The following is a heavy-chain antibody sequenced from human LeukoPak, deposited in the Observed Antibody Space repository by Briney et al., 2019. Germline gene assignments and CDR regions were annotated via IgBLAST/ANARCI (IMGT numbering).Heavy chain of an antibody. V-gene: IGHV3-23*01. CDR3: AKDRLLVAYFDY. D-gene: IGHD2-8*02. CDR2: ISFSGDPT. Sequence: GGSLRLSCAASGFTFSSYGMSWVRQAPGKGLEWVSGISFSGDPTYYADSVRGRFTISRDNSKSHPYLQMNSLRAEDTAVYYCAKDRLLVAYFDYWGQGTPVTVSS. CDR1: GFTFSSYG. J-gene: IGHJ4*02.